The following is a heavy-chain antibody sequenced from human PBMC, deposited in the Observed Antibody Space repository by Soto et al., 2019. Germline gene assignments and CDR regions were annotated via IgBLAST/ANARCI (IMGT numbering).Heavy chain of an antibody. CDR1: GFTFSSYL. CDR3: AKDLNQYDFWSGSEIPAYFDY. V-gene: IGHV3-23*01. J-gene: IGHJ4*02. D-gene: IGHD3-3*01. CDR2: ISGSGGST. Sequence: PGGSLRLSCAASGFTFSSYLMSWVRQAPGKGLEWVSAISGSGGSTYYADSVKGRFTISRDNSKNTLYLQMNSLRAEDTAVYYCAKDLNQYDFWSGSEIPAYFDYWGQGTLVTVSS.